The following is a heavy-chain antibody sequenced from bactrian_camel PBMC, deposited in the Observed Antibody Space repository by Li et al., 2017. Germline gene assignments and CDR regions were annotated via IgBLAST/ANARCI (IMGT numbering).Heavy chain of an antibody. CDR2: IAADGSI. CDR3: ALDPASGKTSWVYHLLPRPTCGF. V-gene: IGHV3S53*01. D-gene: IGHD2*01. Sequence: VQLVESGGGSVEAGGSLRLSCAASGLHDHIGYCMGWFRRPPGKNLEGVAAIAADGSINYLDSVKGRFTISKDSSKNILYLQMNGLKPEDAATYYCALDPASGKTSWVYHLLPRPTCGFWGKGTQ. CDR1: GLHDHIGYC. J-gene: IGHJ6*01.